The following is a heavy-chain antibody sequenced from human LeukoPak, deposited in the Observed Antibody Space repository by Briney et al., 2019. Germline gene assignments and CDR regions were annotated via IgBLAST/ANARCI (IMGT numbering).Heavy chain of an antibody. V-gene: IGHV3-30*04. CDR3: AREGIAVAGTSWFDP. J-gene: IGHJ5*02. CDR2: ISYDGSNK. CDR1: GFTFSSYA. D-gene: IGHD6-19*01. Sequence: GGSLRLSCAASGFTFSSYAMHWVRQAPGKGLEWVAVISYDGSNKYYADSVKGRFTISRDNSKNTLYLQMNSLRAEDTAVYYCAREGIAVAGTSWFDPWGQGTLVTVSS.